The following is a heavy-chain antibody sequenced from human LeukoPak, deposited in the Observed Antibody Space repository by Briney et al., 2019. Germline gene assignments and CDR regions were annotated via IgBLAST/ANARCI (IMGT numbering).Heavy chain of an antibody. V-gene: IGHV4-59*01. Sequence: SETLSLTCTVSGGSISRFYWSWIRQPPGKGLEYIGYIYNSGSTNYNPSLKSRVTISVDTSKKQFSLQLNSVTAADTAVYYCARVRSDTTLDGDYFDYWGQGTPVIVSS. CDR1: GGSISRFY. J-gene: IGHJ4*02. CDR3: ARVRSDTTLDGDYFDY. D-gene: IGHD3/OR15-3a*01. CDR2: IYNSGST.